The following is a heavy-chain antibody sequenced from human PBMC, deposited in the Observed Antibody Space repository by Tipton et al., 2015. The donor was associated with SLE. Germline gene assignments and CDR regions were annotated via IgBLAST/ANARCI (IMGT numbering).Heavy chain of an antibody. CDR1: GDSVSSNSAA. D-gene: IGHD2-15*01. CDR3: AMGNFRWWNAFDI. CDR2: TYYRSKWYN. J-gene: IGHJ3*02. Sequence: PGLVKPSQTLSLTCAISGDSVSSNSAAWNWIRRSPSRGLEWLGKTYYRSKWYNDYAVSVKSRITINPDTSKNQFSLQLNSVTPEDTAVYYCAMGNFRWWNAFDIWGQGTMVTVSS. V-gene: IGHV6-1*01.